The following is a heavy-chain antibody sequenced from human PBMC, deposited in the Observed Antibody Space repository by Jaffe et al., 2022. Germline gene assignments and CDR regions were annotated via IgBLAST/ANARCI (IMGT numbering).Heavy chain of an antibody. J-gene: IGHJ6*03. CDR1: GGTFSSYA. V-gene: IGHV1-69*01. D-gene: IGHD6-6*01. Sequence: QVQLVQSGAEVKKPGSSVKVSCKASGGTFSSYAISWVRQAPGQGLEWMGGIIPIFGTANYAQKFQGRVTITADESTSTAYMELSSLRSEDTAVYYCARGIRARRGSSSRYYYYYYMDVWGKGTTVTVSS. CDR3: ARGIRARRGSSSRYYYYYYMDV. CDR2: IIPIFGTA.